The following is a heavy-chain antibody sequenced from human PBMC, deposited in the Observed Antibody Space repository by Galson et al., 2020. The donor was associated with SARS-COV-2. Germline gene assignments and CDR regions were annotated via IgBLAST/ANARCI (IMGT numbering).Heavy chain of an antibody. D-gene: IGHD2-2*01. V-gene: IGHV4-30-4*01. CDR2: IYYSGST. CDR3: ARDRFFCSSTSCYRKYYYYYGMDV. Sequence: SETLSLTCTVSGGSISSGDYYWSWIRQPPGKGLEWIGYIYYSGSTYYNPSLKSRVTISVDTSKNQFSLKLSSVTAADTAVYYCARDRFFCSSTSCYRKYYYYYGMDVWGQGTTVTVSS. CDR1: GGSISSGDYY. J-gene: IGHJ6*02.